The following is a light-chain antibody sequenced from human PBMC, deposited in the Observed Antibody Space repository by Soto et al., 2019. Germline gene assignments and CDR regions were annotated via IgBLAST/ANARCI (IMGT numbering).Light chain of an antibody. J-gene: IGLJ1*01. Sequence: QSVLTQPPSASGSPGQSVTISCTGTRSDVGGYKYVSWYQQHPGKAPKLMIYEVSKRPSGVPDRFSGSKSGNPASLTVSGLQAEDEADYYCSSYAGSNYVFGTGTKVTVL. CDR1: RSDVGGYKY. V-gene: IGLV2-8*01. CDR3: SSYAGSNYV. CDR2: EVS.